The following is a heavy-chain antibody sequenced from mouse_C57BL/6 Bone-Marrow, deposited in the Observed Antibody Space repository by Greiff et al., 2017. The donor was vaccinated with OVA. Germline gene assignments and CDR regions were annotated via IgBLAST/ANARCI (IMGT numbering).Heavy chain of an antibody. Sequence: QVQLQQPGAELVRPGSSVKLSCKASGYTFTSYWMDWVKQRPGQGLEWIGNIYPSDSEPHYNQKFKDKATLTVDKSSSTAYMQLLILTSEDSAVYYCASTSYSYGSSYCYFDVWGTGTTVTVSS. CDR2: IYPSDSEP. CDR3: ASTSYSYGSSYCYFDV. CDR1: GYTFTSYW. J-gene: IGHJ1*03. D-gene: IGHD1-1*01. V-gene: IGHV1-61*01.